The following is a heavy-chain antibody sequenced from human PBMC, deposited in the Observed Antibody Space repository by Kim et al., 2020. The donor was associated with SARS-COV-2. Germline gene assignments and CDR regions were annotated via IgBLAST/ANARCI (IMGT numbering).Heavy chain of an antibody. Sequence: GGSLRLSCAASGFTMSGLSMSWVRQAPGKGPEWISSISISSDTKNYATSVKGRFTISSDPATNSLFLQMNSLRHEDTAIYYCARDRDWAFDYWGPGTLV. CDR1: GFTMSGLS. V-gene: IGHV3-48*02. D-gene: IGHD3-9*01. CDR2: ISISSDTK. J-gene: IGHJ4*02. CDR3: ARDRDWAFDY.